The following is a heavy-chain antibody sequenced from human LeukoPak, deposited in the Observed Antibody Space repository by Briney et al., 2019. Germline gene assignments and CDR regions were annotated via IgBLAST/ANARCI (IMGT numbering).Heavy chain of an antibody. CDR2: ISSSGSTI. Sequence: PGGSLRLSCAASGFTFSSYEMNWVRQAPGKGLEWVSYISSSGSTIYYADSVKGRFTISRDNAKNSLYLQMNSLRAEDTAVYYCASLIVPAAMPRARGVDYWGQGTLVTVSS. CDR1: GFTFSSYE. CDR3: ASLIVPAAMPRARGVDY. D-gene: IGHD2-2*01. J-gene: IGHJ4*02. V-gene: IGHV3-48*03.